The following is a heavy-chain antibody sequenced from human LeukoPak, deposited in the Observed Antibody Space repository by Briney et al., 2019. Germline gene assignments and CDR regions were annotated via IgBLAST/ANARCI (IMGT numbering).Heavy chain of an antibody. Sequence: SETLSLTCTVSGGSISSSSYYWGWIRQPPGKGLEWIGSIYYSGSTYYNPSLKSRVTISVDTSKNQFSLKLSSVTAADTAVYYCAGTASTVTAPLDAFDIWGQGTMVTVSS. J-gene: IGHJ3*02. CDR3: AGTASTVTAPLDAFDI. V-gene: IGHV4-39*07. D-gene: IGHD4-17*01. CDR1: GGSISSSSYY. CDR2: IYYSGST.